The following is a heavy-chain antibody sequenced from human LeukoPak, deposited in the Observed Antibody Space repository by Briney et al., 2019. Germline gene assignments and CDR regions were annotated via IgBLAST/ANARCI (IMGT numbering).Heavy chain of an antibody. CDR1: GGSISSYY. CDR3: ARVTAIKGTPYYYYYMDV. V-gene: IGHV4-4*07. J-gene: IGHJ6*03. D-gene: IGHD2-21*02. Sequence: SETLSLTCTVSGGSISSYYWSWIRQPAGKGLEWIGRIYTSGSTNCNPSLKSRVTMSVDTSKNQFSLKLSSVTAADTAVYYCARVTAIKGTPYYYYYMDVWDEGTTVTISS. CDR2: IYTSGST.